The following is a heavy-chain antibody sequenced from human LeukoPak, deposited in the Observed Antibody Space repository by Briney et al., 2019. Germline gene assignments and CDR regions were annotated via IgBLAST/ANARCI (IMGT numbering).Heavy chain of an antibody. Sequence: SETPSLTCTVSGGSISNYYWSWIRQPPGKGLEWIGYIYYSGSTNYNPSLKSRVTMSLDTSKNQFSLKLSSVTAADTAVYYCARHRRRNNWFDPWGQGTLVTVSS. CDR3: ARHRRRNNWFDP. V-gene: IGHV4-59*08. CDR1: GGSISNYY. J-gene: IGHJ5*02. CDR2: IYYSGST.